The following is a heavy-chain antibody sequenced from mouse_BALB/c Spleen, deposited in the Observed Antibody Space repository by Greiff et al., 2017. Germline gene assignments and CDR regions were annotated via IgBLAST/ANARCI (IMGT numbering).Heavy chain of an antibody. CDR3: ARRLSDGYSWFAY. CDR2: INPYNDGT. CDR1: GYTFTSYV. V-gene: IGHV1-14*01. Sequence: EVKLQESGPELVKPGASVKMSCKASGYTFTSYVMHWVKQKPGQGLEWIGYINPYNDGTKYNEKFKGKATLTSDKSSSTAYMELSSLTSEDSAVYYCARRLSDGYSWFAYWGQGTLVTVSA. J-gene: IGHJ3*01. D-gene: IGHD2-3*01.